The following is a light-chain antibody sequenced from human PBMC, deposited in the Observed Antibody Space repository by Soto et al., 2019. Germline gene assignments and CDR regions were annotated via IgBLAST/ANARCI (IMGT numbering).Light chain of an antibody. Sequence: EIVLTQSPGTLSLSPGERATLSCRASQSVSSAYLAWYQHKPGQPPTLLIYAASSRVTGIPDRFSGSGSGTAFHLTISRLEPEDFAVYYCQQYGSSSTWTFGQGTKVEIK. CDR2: AAS. CDR3: QQYGSSSTWT. J-gene: IGKJ1*01. CDR1: QSVSSAY. V-gene: IGKV3-20*01.